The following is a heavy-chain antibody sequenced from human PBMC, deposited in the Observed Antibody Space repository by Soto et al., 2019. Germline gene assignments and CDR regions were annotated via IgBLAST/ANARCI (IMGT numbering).Heavy chain of an antibody. V-gene: IGHV4-30-4*01. Sequence: SETLSLTCTVSGGSISSGDYYWSWIRQPPGKGLEWIGYIYYSGSTYYNPSLKSRVTISVDTSKNQFSLKLSSVTAADTAVYYCARGLLVVVPAAMEPAASVRVSWFDPWGQGTLVTVSS. CDR2: IYYSGST. J-gene: IGHJ5*02. CDR3: ARGLLVVVPAAMEPAASVRVSWFDP. CDR1: GGSISSGDYY. D-gene: IGHD2-2*01.